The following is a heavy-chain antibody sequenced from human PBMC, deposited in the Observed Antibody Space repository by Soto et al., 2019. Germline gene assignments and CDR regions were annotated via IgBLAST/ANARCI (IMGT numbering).Heavy chain of an antibody. V-gene: IGHV1-69*12. CDR1: GGTFSSYA. Sequence: QVQLVQSGAEVKKTGSSVKVSCKASGGTFSSYAISWVRQAPGQGLEWMGGIIPIFGTANYAQKFQGRVTITADESTSTADMELSSLRSKDTAVYYCAILVLEPQWLQPHGGGDFDYWGQGSLVTVSS. J-gene: IGHJ4*02. CDR2: IIPIFGTA. CDR3: AILVLEPQWLQPHGGGDFDY. D-gene: IGHD6-19*01.